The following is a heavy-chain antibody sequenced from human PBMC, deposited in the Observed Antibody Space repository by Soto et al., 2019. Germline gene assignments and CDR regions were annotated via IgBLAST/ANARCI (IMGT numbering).Heavy chain of an antibody. D-gene: IGHD1-20*01. V-gene: IGHV4-59*01. CDR3: ERLTYNWNDDGWVEP. J-gene: IGHJ5*02. CDR1: GGSISSYY. CDR2: IYYSGST. Sequence: EILSLTCTLYGGSISSYYWSWIRQPPGKGLEWIGYIYYSGSTDYNPSLKSRVTISVDTSQNQFSLKLSSVTAADTAVYYGERLTYNWNDDGWVEPWGRGTLVTVSS.